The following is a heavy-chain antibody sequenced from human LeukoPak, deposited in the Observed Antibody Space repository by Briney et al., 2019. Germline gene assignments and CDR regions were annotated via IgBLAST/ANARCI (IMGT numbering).Heavy chain of an antibody. CDR1: GFTFDDYG. Sequence: GGSLRLSCAASGFTFDDYGMNWVRQAPGKGLEWVSGINWSGGSTGYADSVKGRFTISRDNAKNSLYLQMNSLRAEDTALYYCASQNSRIDDAFDIWGQGTMVTVSS. CDR2: INWSGGST. J-gene: IGHJ3*02. D-gene: IGHD2-15*01. V-gene: IGHV3-20*04. CDR3: ASQNSRIDDAFDI.